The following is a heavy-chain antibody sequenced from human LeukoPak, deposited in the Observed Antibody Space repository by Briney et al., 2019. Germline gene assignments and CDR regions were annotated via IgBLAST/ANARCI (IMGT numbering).Heavy chain of an antibody. D-gene: IGHD3-10*01. V-gene: IGHV1-18*01. CDR3: ASRVSDYGSGSFESDAFDI. CDR1: GYTFTSYG. Sequence: ASVKVSCKASGYTFTSYGISWVRQAPGQGLEWMGWISAYNGNTNYAQKLQGRVTMTTDTSTSTAYMELRSLRSDDTAVYYCASRVSDYGSGSFESDAFDIWGQGTMVTVSP. CDR2: ISAYNGNT. J-gene: IGHJ3*02.